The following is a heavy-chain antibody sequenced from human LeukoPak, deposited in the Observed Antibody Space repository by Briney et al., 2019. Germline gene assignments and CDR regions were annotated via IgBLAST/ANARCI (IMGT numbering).Heavy chain of an antibody. V-gene: IGHV3-21*01. J-gene: IGHJ6*03. Sequence: GGSLRLSCAASGFTFSSYSMNWVRQAPGKGLEWVSSISSSSSYIYYADSVKGRFTISRDNAKRSLYLQMNSLRAEDTAVYYCARVASGWYYYYYYYMDVWGKGTTVTISS. CDR3: ARVASGWYYYYYYYMDV. D-gene: IGHD6-19*01. CDR2: ISSSSSYI. CDR1: GFTFSSYS.